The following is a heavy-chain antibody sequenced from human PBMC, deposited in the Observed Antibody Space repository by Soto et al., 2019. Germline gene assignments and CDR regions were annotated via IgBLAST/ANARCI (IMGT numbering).Heavy chain of an antibody. V-gene: IGHV3-49*03. CDR2: IRSKAYGGTT. Sequence: GGSLRLSCTASGFTFGDYAMSWFRQAPGKGLEWVGFIRSKAYGGTTEYAASVKGRFTISRDDSKSIAYLQMNSLKTEDTAVYYCTRDQMHDFWSGYYIGYWGQGTLVTVSS. CDR3: TRDQMHDFWSGYYIGY. J-gene: IGHJ4*02. CDR1: GFTFGDYA. D-gene: IGHD3-3*01.